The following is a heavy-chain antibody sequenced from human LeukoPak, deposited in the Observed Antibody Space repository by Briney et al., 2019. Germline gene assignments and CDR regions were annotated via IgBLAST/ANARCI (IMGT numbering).Heavy chain of an antibody. CDR2: IYYNGDT. J-gene: IGHJ5*02. CDR3: VRGPYGSSISNWFDP. CDR1: GGSITGYS. V-gene: IGHV4-59*01. D-gene: IGHD3-10*01. Sequence: PSETLSLTCSVSGGSITGYSWSWIRQTPGKGLEWIGYIYYNGDTHYNPSLNSRLSMSADTPNKQFSLNLRSVTAADTAVYYCVRGPYGSSISNWFDPWGQGLLVTVSS.